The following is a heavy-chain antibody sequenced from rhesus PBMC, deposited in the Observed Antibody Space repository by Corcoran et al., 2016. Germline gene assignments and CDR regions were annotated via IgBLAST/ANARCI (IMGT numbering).Heavy chain of an antibody. Sequence: QVQLQESGPGLVKPSETLSLTCAVSGYSISSGYYWGWIRQPPGKGLEYIGYISGSSGTTYNNPSLKSRFTISKDTSKNQFSLTLSSVTAADTAVYYCARHRGGSDLDCWGQGVLVTVSS. CDR1: GYSISSGYY. CDR2: ISGSSGTT. J-gene: IGHJ4*01. V-gene: IGHV4-99*01. CDR3: ARHRGGSDLDC. D-gene: IGHD6-25*01.